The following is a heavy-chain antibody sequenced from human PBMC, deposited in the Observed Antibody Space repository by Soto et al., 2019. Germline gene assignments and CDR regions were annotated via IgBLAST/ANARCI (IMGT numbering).Heavy chain of an antibody. J-gene: IGHJ6*02. CDR1: GYTFTSYG. V-gene: IGHV1-18*01. CDR2: ISAYNGNT. CDR3: AGAPPDFYYGMDV. Sequence: ASVKVSCKASGYTFTSYGISWVRQAPGQGLEWMGWISAYNGNTNFAQNLQGRVTMTTDTSTSTAYMELRSLRSDDTAVFYCAGAPPDFYYGMDVWGQGPTVTVSS.